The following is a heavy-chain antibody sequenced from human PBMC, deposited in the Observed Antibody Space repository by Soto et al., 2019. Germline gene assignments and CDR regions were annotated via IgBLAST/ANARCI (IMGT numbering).Heavy chain of an antibody. CDR3: ASYAKGYCSGGSCYGRNYFDY. J-gene: IGHJ4*02. CDR2: IYYSGST. D-gene: IGHD2-15*01. V-gene: IGHV4-61*01. Sequence: SETLSLTCTVSGGSVSSGSYYWSWIRQPPGKGLEWIGYIYYSGSTNYNPSLKSRVTISVDTSKNQFSLKLSSVTAADTAVYYCASYAKGYCSGGSCYGRNYFDYWGQGTLVTVSS. CDR1: GGSVSSGSYY.